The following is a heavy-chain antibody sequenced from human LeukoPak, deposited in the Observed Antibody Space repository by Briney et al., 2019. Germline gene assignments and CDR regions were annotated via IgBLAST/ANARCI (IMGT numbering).Heavy chain of an antibody. V-gene: IGHV3-48*02. CDR1: GFTFCSYS. CDR2: ISSTSSTI. Sequence: HTGGSLRLSCAASGFTFCSYSMHWVRQAPGKGLEWVSYISSTSSTIYYADSVKGRLTISRDNAKNSLYLQMNSLRDEDTAVYYCARAAPYYYDSSGYSAFDSWGQGTMVTVSA. D-gene: IGHD3-22*01. J-gene: IGHJ3*02. CDR3: ARAAPYYYDSSGYSAFDS.